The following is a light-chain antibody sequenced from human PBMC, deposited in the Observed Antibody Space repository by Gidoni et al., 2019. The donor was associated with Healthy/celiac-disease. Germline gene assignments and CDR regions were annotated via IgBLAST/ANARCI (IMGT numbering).Light chain of an antibody. J-gene: IGKJ5*01. CDR2: AAY. V-gene: IGKV1-16*02. Sequence: DIQMIQLPSSLPSPVGGRVTITCRASQGISNYLAWFQQKPGKAPKSLIYAAYSLPSGVPSKFSGSGSGTDFTLTISSMQPEDFATYYCQQYHRYATFGQGTRLEIK. CDR3: QQYHRYAT. CDR1: QGISNY.